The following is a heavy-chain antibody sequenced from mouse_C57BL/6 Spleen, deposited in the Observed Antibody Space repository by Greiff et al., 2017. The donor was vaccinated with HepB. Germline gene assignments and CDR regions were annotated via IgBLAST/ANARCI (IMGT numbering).Heavy chain of an antibody. J-gene: IGHJ4*01. CDR2: IWSDGST. D-gene: IGHD2-2*01. Sequence: VKLMESGPGLVAPSQSLSITCTVSGFSLTSYGVHWVRQPPGKGLEWLVVIWSDGSTTYNSALKSRLSISKDNSKSQVFLKMNSLQTDDTGKYDCASAPLYGSGYAMDYWGQGTSVNVSS. CDR1: GFSLTSYG. V-gene: IGHV2-6*03. CDR3: ASAPLYGSGYAMDY.